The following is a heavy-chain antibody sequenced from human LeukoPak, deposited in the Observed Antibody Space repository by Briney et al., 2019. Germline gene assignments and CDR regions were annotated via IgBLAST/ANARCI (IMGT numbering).Heavy chain of an antibody. CDR3: ARGGGIVVVPAARGPLDY. J-gene: IGHJ4*02. V-gene: IGHV1-18*01. Sequence: ASVKVSCKASGYPFTKFGISWVRQAPGQGLEWMGWISCYNGDTHYAQKLQGRVTMTRDTSTSTVYMELSSLRSEDTAVYYCARGGGIVVVPAARGPLDYWGQGTLVTVSS. CDR2: ISCYNGDT. CDR1: GYPFTKFG. D-gene: IGHD2-2*01.